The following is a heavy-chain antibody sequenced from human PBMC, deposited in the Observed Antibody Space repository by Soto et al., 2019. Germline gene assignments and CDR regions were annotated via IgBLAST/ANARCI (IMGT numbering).Heavy chain of an antibody. Sequence: EVQLVESGGGLVKPGGSLRLSCAASGFTFSSYSMNWVRQAPGKGLEWVSSISSSSSYIYYADSVKGRFTISRDNAKNSLYLQMNSLRAEDTAVSYCARDRYEAAAAYYFDYWGQGTLVTVSS. J-gene: IGHJ4*02. D-gene: IGHD6-13*01. CDR3: ARDRYEAAAAYYFDY. V-gene: IGHV3-21*01. CDR2: ISSSSSYI. CDR1: GFTFSSYS.